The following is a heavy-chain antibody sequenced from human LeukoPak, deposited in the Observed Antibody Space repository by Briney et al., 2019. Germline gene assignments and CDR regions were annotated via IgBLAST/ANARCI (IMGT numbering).Heavy chain of an antibody. CDR3: AKATLYGYNYWYFDL. CDR1: GFTFDDYA. J-gene: IGHJ2*01. Sequence: PGGSLRLSCAASGFTFDDYAMHWVRHAPGKGLEWVSGISWNSGSIGYADSVKGRFTISRDNAKNSLYLQMNSLRAEDMALYYCAKATLYGYNYWYFDLWGRGTLVTVSS. D-gene: IGHD5-24*01. CDR2: ISWNSGSI. V-gene: IGHV3-9*03.